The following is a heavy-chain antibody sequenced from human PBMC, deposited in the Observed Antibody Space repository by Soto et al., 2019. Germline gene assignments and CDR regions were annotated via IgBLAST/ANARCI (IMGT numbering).Heavy chain of an antibody. V-gene: IGHV3-53*01. Sequence: PGGSLRLSCAASGFTVSSNYMSWVRQAPGKGLEWVSALYDVDGSFYADSVKGRFTTSSDSSKTTVYLQMNGLRPDDTAVYYCATWHEREHAYDVWGQGTTVTVSS. J-gene: IGHJ3*01. D-gene: IGHD1-1*01. CDR1: GFTVSSNY. CDR2: LYDVDGS. CDR3: ATWHEREHAYDV.